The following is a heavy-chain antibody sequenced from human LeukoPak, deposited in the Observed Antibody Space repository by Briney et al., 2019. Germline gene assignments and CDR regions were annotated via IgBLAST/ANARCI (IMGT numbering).Heavy chain of an antibody. CDR3: ARVPILYYYYGMDV. Sequence: GGSLRLSCAAPGFTFSSYGMHWVRQAPGKGLEWVAVIWYDGSNKYYADSVKGRFTISRDNSKNTLYLQMNSLRAEDTAVYYCARVPILYYYYGMDVWGKGTTVTVSS. CDR2: IWYDGSNK. D-gene: IGHD2-15*01. J-gene: IGHJ6*04. CDR1: GFTFSSYG. V-gene: IGHV3-33*01.